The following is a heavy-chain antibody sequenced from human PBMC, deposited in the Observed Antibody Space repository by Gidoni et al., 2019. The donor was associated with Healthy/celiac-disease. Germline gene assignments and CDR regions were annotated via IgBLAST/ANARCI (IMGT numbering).Heavy chain of an antibody. J-gene: IGHJ3*02. V-gene: IGHV3-48*03. CDR1: GFTFSIYE. Sequence: EVQLVESGGGLVRPGGSLRLSCAPSGFTFSIYEMNWVRQAPGKGLEWVSYISSSGSNIYYADSVKGRFTISRDNAKNSLYLQMNSLRAEDTAVYYCARVGTYSGSDQAFDIWGQGTMVTVSS. CDR3: ARVGTYSGSDQAFDI. CDR2: ISSSGSNI. D-gene: IGHD1-26*01.